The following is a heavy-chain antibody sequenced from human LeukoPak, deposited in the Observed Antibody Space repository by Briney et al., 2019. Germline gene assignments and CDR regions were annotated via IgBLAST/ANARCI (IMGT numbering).Heavy chain of an antibody. Sequence: PSETLSLTCTVSGGSISSYYWSWIRQPPGKGLEWIGYIYYSGSTNYNYNPSLKSRVTISVDTSNNQFSLKLSSVTAADTAVYYCARGGTVTTVPLWGRGTLVTVSS. V-gene: IGHV4-59*08. CDR1: GGSISSYY. J-gene: IGHJ4*02. CDR3: ARGGTVTTVPL. D-gene: IGHD4-17*01. CDR2: IYYSGST.